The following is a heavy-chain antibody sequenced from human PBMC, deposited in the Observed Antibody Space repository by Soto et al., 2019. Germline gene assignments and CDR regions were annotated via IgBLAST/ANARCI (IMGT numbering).Heavy chain of an antibody. J-gene: IGHJ5*02. CDR3: ARLYGSGSYYKGGWFDP. V-gene: IGHV2-5*02. CDR1: GFSLSTSGVG. D-gene: IGHD3-10*01. Sequence: SGPTLVKPTQTLTLTCTFSGFSLSTSGVGVGWVRQPPGKALEWLALIYWDDDKRYSPSLKSRLTITKDTSKNQVVLTMTNMDPVDTATYYCARLYGSGSYYKGGWFDPWGQGTLVTVSS. CDR2: IYWDDDK.